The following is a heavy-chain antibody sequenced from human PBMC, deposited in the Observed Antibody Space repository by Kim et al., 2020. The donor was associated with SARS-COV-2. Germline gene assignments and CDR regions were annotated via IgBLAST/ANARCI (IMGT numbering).Heavy chain of an antibody. Sequence: AQKFQGWVTMTRDTSISTAYMELSRLRSDDTAVYYCARAYSSSWYDYFDYWGQGTLVTVSS. V-gene: IGHV1-2*04. CDR3: ARAYSSSWYDYFDY. D-gene: IGHD6-13*01. J-gene: IGHJ4*02.